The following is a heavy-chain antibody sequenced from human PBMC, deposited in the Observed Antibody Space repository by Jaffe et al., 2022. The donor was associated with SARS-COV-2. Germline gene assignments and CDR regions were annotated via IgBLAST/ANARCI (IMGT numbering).Heavy chain of an antibody. CDR1: GFSLSTSGVG. D-gene: IGHD1-7*01. J-gene: IGHJ5*02. CDR3: AHSGYNWNYHRGWFDP. V-gene: IGHV2-5*02. Sequence: QITLKESGPTLVKPTQTLTLTCTFSGFSLSTSGVGVGWIRQPPGKALEWLALIYWDDDKRYSPSLKSRLTITKDTSKNQVVLTMTNMDPVDTATYYCAHSGYNWNYHRGWFDPWGQGTLVTVSS. CDR2: IYWDDDK.